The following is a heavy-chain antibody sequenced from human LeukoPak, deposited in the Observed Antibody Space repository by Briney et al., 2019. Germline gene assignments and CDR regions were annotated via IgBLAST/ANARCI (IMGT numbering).Heavy chain of an antibody. CDR2: ISSSSSYI. J-gene: IGHJ5*02. CDR1: GFTFSSYS. V-gene: IGHV3-21*01. Sequence: PGGSLRLSCAASGFTFSSYSMSWVRQVPGKGLEGVSSISSSSSYIYYADSVKGRFTISRDNDKNSLYLQMNSLRAEDTAVYYCARDVMVRGVIVWFDPWGQGTLVTVSS. D-gene: IGHD3-10*01. CDR3: ARDVMVRGVIVWFDP.